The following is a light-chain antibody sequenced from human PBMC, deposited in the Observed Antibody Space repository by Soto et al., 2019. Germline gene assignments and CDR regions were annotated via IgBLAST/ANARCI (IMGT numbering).Light chain of an antibody. CDR1: DNIGSN. CDR3: QQSYKILT. CDR2: AAS. J-gene: IGKJ4*01. Sequence: DIQLTQSPASLSASVGDRVTITCRASDNIGSNLNWYQHQTGTAPKLLIYAASSLQGGVPSRFSGSGYGTQFPLTISRLQTEDFATYYCQQSYKILTFGGGTWVDI. V-gene: IGKV1-39*01.